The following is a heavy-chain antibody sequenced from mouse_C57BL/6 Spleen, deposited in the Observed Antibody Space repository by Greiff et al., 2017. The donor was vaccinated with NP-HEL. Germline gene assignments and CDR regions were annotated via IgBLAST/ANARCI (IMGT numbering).Heavy chain of an antibody. Sequence: EVQLQQSGAELVRPGASVKLSCTASGFNIKDDYMHWVKQTPEQGLEWIGWIDPENGDTEYASKFQGKATITADTSSNTAYLQLSSLTSEDTAVYYCTAYYCRSRYYLDYWGQVATLTVSS. V-gene: IGHV14-4*01. CDR1: GFNIKDDY. CDR2: IDPENGDT. CDR3: TAYYCRSRYYLDY. J-gene: IGHJ2*01. D-gene: IGHD1-1*01.